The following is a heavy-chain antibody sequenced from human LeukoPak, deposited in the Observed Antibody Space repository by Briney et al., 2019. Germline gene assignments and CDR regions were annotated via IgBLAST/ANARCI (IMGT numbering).Heavy chain of an antibody. Sequence: HTGGSLRLSCAASGFTFSDYWMSWVRQTPGKGLEWVANIKHDGSDKYYVDALTGRFTVSRDNAKNSLYLQINSLRAGDTAVYYCARVGAARYYYYYMDVWGKGATVTVSS. CDR3: ARVGAARYYYYYMDV. CDR1: GFTFSDYW. D-gene: IGHD2-15*01. J-gene: IGHJ6*03. CDR2: IKHDGSDK. V-gene: IGHV3-7*01.